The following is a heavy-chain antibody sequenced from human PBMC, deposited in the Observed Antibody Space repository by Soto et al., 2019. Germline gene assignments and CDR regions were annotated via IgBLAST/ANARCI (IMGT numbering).Heavy chain of an antibody. J-gene: IGHJ3*01. CDR3: ARSPGGYYID. V-gene: IGHV3-74*01. Sequence: EVQLVESGGGLVQPGGSLRLSCVDSGFSFSSYWMHWVRQGPGKGLVWVSRINTDGSSTNYADSVKGRFTISRDNAKNTVYLQMSSLTAEDTAVYYCARSPGGYYIDWGQGTMVTVSS. D-gene: IGHD3-9*01. CDR2: INTDGSST. CDR1: GFSFSSYW.